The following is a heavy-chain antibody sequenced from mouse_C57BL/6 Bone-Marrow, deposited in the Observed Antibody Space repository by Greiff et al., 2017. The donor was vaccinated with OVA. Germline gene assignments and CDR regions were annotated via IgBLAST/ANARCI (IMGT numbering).Heavy chain of an antibody. CDR3: TRRIANAIDY. D-gene: IGHD4-1*01. CDR2: IDPETGGT. J-gene: IGHJ2*01. V-gene: IGHV1-15*01. Sequence: VQLQESGAELVRPGASVTLSCKASGYTFTDYEMHWVKQTPVHGLEWIGAIDPETGGTAYNQKFKGKAILTADKSSSTAYMELRSLTSEDSAVYYFTRRIANAIDYWGQGTTLTVSS. CDR1: GYTFTDYE.